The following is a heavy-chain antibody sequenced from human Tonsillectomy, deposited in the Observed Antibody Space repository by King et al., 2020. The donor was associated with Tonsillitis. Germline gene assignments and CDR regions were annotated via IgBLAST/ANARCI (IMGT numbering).Heavy chain of an antibody. CDR3: ARESPLYYYDSSGYYY. J-gene: IGHJ4*02. CDR2: INSDGSST. CDR1: GFTFSSYW. V-gene: IGHV3-74*01. D-gene: IGHD3-22*01. Sequence: VQLVESGGGLVQPGGSLRLSCAASGFTFSSYWMHWVRQGPGKGLVWVSRINSDGSSTSYADSVKGRFTISRDNAKNTLYLQMNSLRAEDTAVYYCARESPLYYYDSSGYYYWGQGPLVTVSS.